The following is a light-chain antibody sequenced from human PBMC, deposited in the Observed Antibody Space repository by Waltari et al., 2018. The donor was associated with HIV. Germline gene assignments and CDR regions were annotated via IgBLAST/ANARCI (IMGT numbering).Light chain of an antibody. CDR3: SSYAGVSTLM. CDR2: DVN. V-gene: IGLV2-23*02. Sequence: QSALTQPASVSGSPGQSITLSCTGTSSDFASYNFVSWYQHHPVNPPQLIIYDVNKRPSGVSDRFSGSKSGNTASLTISGLPAEDEADYYCSSYAGVSTLMFGGGTKLTVL. CDR1: SSDFASYNF. J-gene: IGLJ3*02.